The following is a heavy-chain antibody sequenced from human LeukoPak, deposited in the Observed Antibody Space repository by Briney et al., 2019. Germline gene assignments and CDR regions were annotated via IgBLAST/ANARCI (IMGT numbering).Heavy chain of an antibody. CDR2: ISSSSSYI. CDR3: ATMVRGVIFDY. Sequence: GGCLRLSCAASGFTFSSYSMNWVRQAPGKGLEWVSSISSSSSYIYYADSVKGRFTISRDNAKNSLYLQMNSLRAEETAVYYCATMVRGVIFDYWGQGTLVTVSS. CDR1: GFTFSSYS. V-gene: IGHV3-21*01. J-gene: IGHJ4*02. D-gene: IGHD3-10*01.